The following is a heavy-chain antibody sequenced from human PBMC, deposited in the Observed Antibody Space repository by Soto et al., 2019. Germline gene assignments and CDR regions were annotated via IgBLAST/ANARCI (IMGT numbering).Heavy chain of an antibody. CDR2: ISSSTSYV. CDR3: AREPSEYRVANWFES. J-gene: IGHJ5*01. D-gene: IGHD2-2*01. V-gene: IGHV3-21*01. CDR1: GFTFSRYG. Sequence: EVQLVESGGGLVKPGGSLRLSCAASGFTFSRYGMNWLRQAPGKGLEWVASISSSTSYVYYADSVKGRFSTSRDNAKNILYLQMYALRTEDTAVYYCAREPSEYRVANWFESWGQGTLVTVSS.